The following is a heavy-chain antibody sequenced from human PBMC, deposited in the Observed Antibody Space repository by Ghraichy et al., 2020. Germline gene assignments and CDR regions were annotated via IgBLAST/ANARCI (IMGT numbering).Heavy chain of an antibody. D-gene: IGHD2-2*01. V-gene: IGHV3-64*01. CDR1: GFTFSSYA. Sequence: GGSLRLSCAASGFTFSSYAMHWVRQAPGKGLEYVSAISSNGGSTYYANSVKGRFTISRDNSKNTLYLQMGSLRAEDMAVYYCARDHIVVVPAATPHLAYYYYGMDVWGQGTTVTVSS. CDR2: ISSNGGST. CDR3: ARDHIVVVPAATPHLAYYYYGMDV. J-gene: IGHJ6*02.